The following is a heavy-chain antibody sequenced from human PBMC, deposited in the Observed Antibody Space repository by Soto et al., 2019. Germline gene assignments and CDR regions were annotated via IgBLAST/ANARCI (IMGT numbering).Heavy chain of an antibody. CDR3: ARDGSDCSGGSCYSMYAFDI. J-gene: IGHJ3*02. CDR2: IYYSGST. D-gene: IGHD2-15*01. V-gene: IGHV4-59*01. CDR1: GGSISSYY. Sequence: SETLSLTCTVSGGSISSYYWSWIRQPPGKGLEWIGYIYYSGSTNYNPSLKSRVTISVDTSKNQFSLKLSSVTAADTAVYYCARDGSDCSGGSCYSMYAFDIWGQGTMVTVSS.